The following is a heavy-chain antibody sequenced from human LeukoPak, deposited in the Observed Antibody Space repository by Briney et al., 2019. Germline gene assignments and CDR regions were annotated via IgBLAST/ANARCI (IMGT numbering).Heavy chain of an antibody. CDR1: GITFSSYG. V-gene: IGHV3-30*18. Sequence: GGSLRLSCAASGITFSSYGMHWVRQAPGKGLEWVAVISYDGSNKYYADSVKGRFTISRDNSKNTLYLQMNSLRADDTAVYYCAKGGQPQVVRGDYFDYWGQGIPVTVSS. J-gene: IGHJ4*02. D-gene: IGHD6-13*01. CDR2: ISYDGSNK. CDR3: AKGGQPQVVRGDYFDY.